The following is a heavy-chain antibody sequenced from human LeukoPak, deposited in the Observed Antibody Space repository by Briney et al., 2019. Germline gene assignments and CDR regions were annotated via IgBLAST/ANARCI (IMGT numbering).Heavy chain of an antibody. D-gene: IGHD2-2*01. V-gene: IGHV1-2*06. CDR1: GYTFTGYY. CDR2: INPNSGDS. CDR3: ALRLGHCSSNNCYSP. J-gene: IGHJ5*02. Sequence: ASVKVSCKASGYTFTGYYIHWVRQAPGQGLEWMGRINPNSGDSNHAQKFQGRVTMTRDTSTNTAYMELSRLRSDDTAVYYCALRLGHCSSNNCYSPWGQGTLVTVSS.